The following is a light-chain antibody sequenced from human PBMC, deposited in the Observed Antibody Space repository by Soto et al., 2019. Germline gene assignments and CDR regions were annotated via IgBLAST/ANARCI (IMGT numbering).Light chain of an antibody. J-gene: IGKJ1*01. V-gene: IGKV3-20*01. CDR1: QSVSNRY. Sequence: EIVFTQSPGTLSLSPGERATLSCRASQSVSNRYLAWYQQKPGQAPRLLIYGASSRATGIPDRFSGSGSGTDFTLTISRLEPEDFAVYYCQQYGSSSWTFGQGTKVDI. CDR2: GAS. CDR3: QQYGSSSWT.